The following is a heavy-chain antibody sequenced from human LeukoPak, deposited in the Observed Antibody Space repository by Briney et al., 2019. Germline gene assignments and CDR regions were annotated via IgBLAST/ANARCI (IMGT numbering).Heavy chain of an antibody. V-gene: IGHV1-18*04. CDR2: ISAYNGNT. Sequence: GASVKVSCKASGYTFTSYYMHWVRQAPGQGLEWMGWISAYNGNTNYAQKLQGRVTMTTDTYTSTAYMELRSLRSDDTAVYYCARDRGMIVVDWFDPWGQGTLVTVSS. CDR3: ARDRGMIVVDWFDP. J-gene: IGHJ5*02. D-gene: IGHD3-22*01. CDR1: GYTFTSYY.